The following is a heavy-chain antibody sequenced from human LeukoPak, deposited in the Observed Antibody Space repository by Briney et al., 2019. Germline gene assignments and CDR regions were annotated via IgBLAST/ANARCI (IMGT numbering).Heavy chain of an antibody. CDR1: GFTFSSYG. CDR3: ATARQIAAAGIGTIDY. CDR2: ISYDGSNK. D-gene: IGHD6-13*01. Sequence: GALRLSCAASGFTFSSYGMHWVRQAPGKGLEWVAVISYDGSNKYYADSVKGRFTISRDNSKNTLYLQMNSLRAEDTAVYYCATARQIAAAGIGTIDYWGQGTLVTVSS. J-gene: IGHJ4*02. V-gene: IGHV3-30*03.